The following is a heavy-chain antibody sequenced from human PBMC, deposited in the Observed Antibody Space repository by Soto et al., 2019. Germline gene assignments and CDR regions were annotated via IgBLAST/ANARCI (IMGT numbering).Heavy chain of an antibody. CDR3: ARDSARDYYYYYGMDV. V-gene: IGHV4-59*01. D-gene: IGHD6-25*01. J-gene: IGHJ6*02. CDR1: GGSISSYY. CDR2: IYYSGST. Sequence: PSETLSLTCTVSGGSISSYYWSWIRQPPGKGLEWIGYIYYSGSTNYNPSLKSRVTISVDTSKNQFSLKLSSVTAADTAVYYCARDSARDYYYYYGMDVWGQGTTVTVSS.